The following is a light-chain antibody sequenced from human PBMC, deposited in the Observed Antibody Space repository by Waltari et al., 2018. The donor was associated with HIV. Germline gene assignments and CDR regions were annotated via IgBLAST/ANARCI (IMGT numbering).Light chain of an antibody. V-gene: IGLV1-36*01. CDR1: SSNIGHNA. CDR2: YDD. CDR3: AAWDDSLNGYV. Sequence: QSVLTQPPSVSEAPRQRVTISCSGSSSNIGHNAVRWYQQLPGTAPKLLIFYDDLLPSGVSDRFSGSKSGTSASLAISGLQSEDEADYYCAAWDDSLNGYVFGTGTQVTV. J-gene: IGLJ1*01.